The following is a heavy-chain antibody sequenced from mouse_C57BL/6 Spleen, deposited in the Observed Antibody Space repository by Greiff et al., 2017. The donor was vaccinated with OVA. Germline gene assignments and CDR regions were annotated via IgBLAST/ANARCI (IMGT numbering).Heavy chain of an antibody. V-gene: IGHV14-4*01. CDR1: GFNIKDDY. CDR2: IDPENGDT. CDR3: TGLRGFAY. D-gene: IGHD2-2*01. J-gene: IGHJ3*01. Sequence: EVQLQQSGAELVRPGASVKLSCTASGFNIKDDYMHWVKQRPEQGLEWIGWIDPENGDTEYASKFQGKATITADTSSNTAYLQLSSLTSEDTAVYYCTGLRGFAYWGQGTLVTVSA.